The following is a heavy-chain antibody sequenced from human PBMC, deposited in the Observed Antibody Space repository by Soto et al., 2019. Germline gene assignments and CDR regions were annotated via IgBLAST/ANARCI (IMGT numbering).Heavy chain of an antibody. Sequence: SETLSLTCTVSGGSISSGGYYWSWIRQHPGKGLEWIGYIYYSGSTYYNPSLKSRVTISVDTSKNQFSLKLSSVTAADTAVYYCARASRSVYYDSSGYPHCWFAPWGQGTLVTVSS. D-gene: IGHD3-22*01. CDR1: GGSISSGGYY. CDR2: IYYSGST. V-gene: IGHV4-31*03. CDR3: ARASRSVYYDSSGYPHCWFAP. J-gene: IGHJ5*02.